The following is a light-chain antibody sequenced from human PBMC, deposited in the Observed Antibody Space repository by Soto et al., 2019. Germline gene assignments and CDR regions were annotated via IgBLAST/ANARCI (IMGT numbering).Light chain of an antibody. CDR2: DAS. V-gene: IGKV3-11*01. CDR1: QSVSTF. Sequence: EIVLTQSPVTLSVSPGDTATLSCRASQSVSTFLAWYQQRPGQAPRLLIYDASNRATGVSARFSGSGSGTDFTLTISSLEPGDSAVYFCLQRRNWVVSFGGGTKVEIK. CDR3: LQRRNWVVS. J-gene: IGKJ4*01.